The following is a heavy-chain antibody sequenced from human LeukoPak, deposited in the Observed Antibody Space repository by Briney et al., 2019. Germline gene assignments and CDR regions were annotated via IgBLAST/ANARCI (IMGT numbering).Heavy chain of an antibody. CDR1: GFTFSNYG. V-gene: IGHV3-30*18. Sequence: PGGSLRLSCAASGFTFSNYGMHWVRQAPAKGLEWVAVISYDGSNKYYADSVKGRFTISRDNSKNTLYLEMNSLRAEDTAVYYCAKDRGYCSGGSCYFIDYWGQGTLVTVSS. CDR3: AKDRGYCSGGSCYFIDY. D-gene: IGHD2-15*01. CDR2: ISYDGSNK. J-gene: IGHJ4*02.